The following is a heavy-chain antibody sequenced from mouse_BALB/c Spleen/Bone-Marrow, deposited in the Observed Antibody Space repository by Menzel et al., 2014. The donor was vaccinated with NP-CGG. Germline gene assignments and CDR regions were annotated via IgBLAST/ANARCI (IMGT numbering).Heavy chain of an antibody. CDR3: ASATGYPFDY. CDR1: GDSITSSY. J-gene: IGHJ2*02. Sequence: DVQLQESGPSLVKPSQTLSLTCSVTGDSITSSYWNWIRKFPGNKLEYMGYISYSGNAYYNPSLKSRISLTRDTSKNXYYLQLNSLTTEDTPTYLCASATGYPFDYWGQGTSLTLSS. D-gene: IGHD1-2*01. V-gene: IGHV3-8*02. CDR2: ISYSGNA.